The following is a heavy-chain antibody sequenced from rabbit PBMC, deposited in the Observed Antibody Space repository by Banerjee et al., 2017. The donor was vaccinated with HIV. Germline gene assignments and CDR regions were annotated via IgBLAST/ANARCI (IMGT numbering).Heavy chain of an antibody. CDR2: IYVGGDAST. CDR3: ARYGGDYYYNL. Sequence: QQQLEESGGGLVKPEGSLTLTCTASGFDFSSGYDICWVRQAPGKGLEWIACIYVGGDASTYYATWAKGRFTISKTSSTTVTLQMTSLTAADTATYFCARYGGDYYYNLWGQGTLVTVS. J-gene: IGHJ4*01. D-gene: IGHD2-1*01. V-gene: IGHV1S45*01. CDR1: GFDFSSGYD.